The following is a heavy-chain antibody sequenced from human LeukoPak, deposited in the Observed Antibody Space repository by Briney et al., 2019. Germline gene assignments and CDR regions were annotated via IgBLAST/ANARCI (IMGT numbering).Heavy chain of an antibody. CDR3: AKVGYGVVGVAASFDC. CDR2: ISCSGGVT. CDR1: GFTFSSYA. V-gene: IGHV3-23*01. Sequence: GVSLRLSCAASGFTFSSYAMSWVRQAPGKGLEWVSSISCSGGVTQCADSVRGRFIDSGDDSKNTLYLQMNSLRADDTAVYYCAKVGYGVVGVAASFDCWGEGTLV. J-gene: IGHJ4*02. D-gene: IGHD2-15*01.